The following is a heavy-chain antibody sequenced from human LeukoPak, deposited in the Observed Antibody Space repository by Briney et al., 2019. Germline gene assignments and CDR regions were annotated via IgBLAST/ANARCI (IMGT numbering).Heavy chain of an antibody. J-gene: IGHJ4*02. D-gene: IGHD5-24*01. CDR1: GGSFSGYY. V-gene: IGHV4-34*01. CDR2: IKHSGST. Sequence: PSETLSLTCAVYGGSFSGYYWSWIRQPPGKGLEWIGEIKHSGSTNYNPSLKSRVTISVDTSKNQFSLKLSSVTAADTAVYNCARDGYNIWGQGTLVTVSS. CDR3: ARDGYNI.